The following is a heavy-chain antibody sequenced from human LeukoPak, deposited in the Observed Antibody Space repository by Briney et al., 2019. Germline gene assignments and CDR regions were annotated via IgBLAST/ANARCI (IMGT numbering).Heavy chain of an antibody. Sequence: SETLSLTCTVSGVSISSGGYYWSWIRQHPGKGLEWIGYIYYSGSTYYNPSLKSRVTISVDTSKNQFSLKLSSVTAADTAVYYCARGLSEEWLLPFDYWGQGTLVTVSS. CDR3: ARGLSEEWLLPFDY. J-gene: IGHJ4*02. D-gene: IGHD3-3*01. CDR2: IYYSGST. V-gene: IGHV4-31*03. CDR1: GVSISSGGYY.